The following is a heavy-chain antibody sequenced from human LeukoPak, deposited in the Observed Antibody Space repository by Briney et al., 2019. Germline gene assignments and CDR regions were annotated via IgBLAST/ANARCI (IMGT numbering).Heavy chain of an antibody. CDR1: GFAFSTYA. D-gene: IGHD1-26*01. CDR3: AKDRAYSFDY. V-gene: IGHV3-23*01. Sequence: GESLRLSCAASGFAFSTYAMSWVRQAPGKGLEWVSATSASGVSTYYADSVKGRFTISRDNSKNTLYLQMNSLRAEDTAVYYCAKDRAYSFDYWGQGTLVTVSS. J-gene: IGHJ4*02. CDR2: TSASGVST.